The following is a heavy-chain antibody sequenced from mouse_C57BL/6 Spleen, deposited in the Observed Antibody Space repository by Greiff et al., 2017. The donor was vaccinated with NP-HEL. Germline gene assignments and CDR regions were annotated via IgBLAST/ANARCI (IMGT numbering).Heavy chain of an antibody. CDR1: GFTFSNYW. CDR2: IRLKSDNYAT. J-gene: IGHJ2*01. V-gene: IGHV6-3*01. CDR3: TGFYYGSSSFDY. D-gene: IGHD1-1*01. Sequence: EVKVEESGGGLVQPGGSMKLSCVASGFTFSNYWMNWVRQSPEKGLEWVAQIRLKSDNYATHYAESVKGRFTISRDDSKSSVYLQMNNLRAEDTGIYYCTGFYYGSSSFDYWGQGTTLTVSS.